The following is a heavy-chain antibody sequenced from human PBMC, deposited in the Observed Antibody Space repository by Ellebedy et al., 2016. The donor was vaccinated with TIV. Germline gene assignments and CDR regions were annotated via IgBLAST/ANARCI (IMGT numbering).Heavy chain of an antibody. CDR3: VRARPYCGGDCYSFGN. CDR1: GFSFDAYA. J-gene: IGHJ4*02. V-gene: IGHV3-9*01. Sequence: SLKISXVTSGFSFDAYAMHWVRQAAGKGLEWVSSINWNSGHIDYADSVKGRFTISRDNAKNTLYLQMNSLRAEDTAVYYCVRARPYCGGDCYSFGNWGQGSLVTVSS. CDR2: INWNSGHI. D-gene: IGHD2-21*02.